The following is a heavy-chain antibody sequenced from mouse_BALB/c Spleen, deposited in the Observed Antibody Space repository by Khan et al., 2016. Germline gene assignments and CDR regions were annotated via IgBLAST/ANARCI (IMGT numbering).Heavy chain of an antibody. CDR2: ISCYNGAT. D-gene: IGHD3-3*01. V-gene: IGHV1S34*01. CDR1: GYSFTGYY. CDR3: ARSSRGTYYYAMDY. J-gene: IGHJ4*01. Sequence: LVKTGTSVKISCKASGYSFTGYYMHWVKQSHGKSLEWIGYISCYNGATRYNQKFKGKATFTEDTSSSTAYMQFNSLTSEDSAVXYCARSSRGTYYYAMDYWGQGTSVTVSS.